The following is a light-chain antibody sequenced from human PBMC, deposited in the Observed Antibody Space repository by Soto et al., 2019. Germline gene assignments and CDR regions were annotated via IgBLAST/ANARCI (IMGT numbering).Light chain of an antibody. CDR1: QSVSNNY. Sequence: EIVLTQAPGTLSLSPGERATLSCRPSQSVSNNYLAWYQQKPGQAPRLLIYGASSRATGVPDRFSGSGSGADFTLSISRLEPEDFAVYYCQQYNNWPRTFGQGTKVDIK. V-gene: IGKV3-20*01. J-gene: IGKJ1*01. CDR3: QQYNNWPRT. CDR2: GAS.